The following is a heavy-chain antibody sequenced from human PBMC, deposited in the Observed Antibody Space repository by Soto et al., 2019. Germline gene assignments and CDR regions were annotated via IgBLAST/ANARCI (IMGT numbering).Heavy chain of an antibody. D-gene: IGHD6-19*01. CDR2: VYYRGTT. Sequence: SETLSLTCTVSGGSINSANYYWGWIRQPPGKGLEWIGNVYYRGTTYYNPSLKGRVTISVDTSKNQFSLKLSSVTAADSAVFFCVRHQRHSSGWYIDYWGQGAPVTVSS. CDR3: VRHQRHSSGWYIDY. V-gene: IGHV4-39*01. J-gene: IGHJ4*02. CDR1: GGSINSANYY.